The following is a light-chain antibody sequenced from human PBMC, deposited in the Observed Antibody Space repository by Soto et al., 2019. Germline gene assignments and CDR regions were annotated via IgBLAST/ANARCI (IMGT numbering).Light chain of an antibody. CDR2: VNT. J-gene: IGLJ2*01. Sequence: QSVLTQPPSLSGALGQRVAISCTGTRSNIGDGYDVHWYQQIAGTSPQLLIFVNTNRPSGVPDRFSGSKSGASASIDITGLQADDEADSYCQSYDNSLGGNVVFGGGTKVTVL. CDR1: RSNIGDGYD. V-gene: IGLV1-40*01. CDR3: QSYDNSLGGNVV.